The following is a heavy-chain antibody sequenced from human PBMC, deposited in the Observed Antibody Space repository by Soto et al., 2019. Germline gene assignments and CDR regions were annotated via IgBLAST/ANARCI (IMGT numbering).Heavy chain of an antibody. CDR3: ARESGSYSLDY. J-gene: IGHJ4*02. D-gene: IGHD1-26*01. CDR1: GGSVSSGSYY. CDR2: IYYSGST. Sequence: QVQLQESGPGLVKPSETLSLTCTVSGGSVSSGSYYWSWIRQPPGKGLEWIGYIYYSGSTNYNPSLKSRVTISVDTSKNQFSLKLSSVTAAVTAVYYCARESGSYSLDYWGQGTLVTVSS. V-gene: IGHV4-61*01.